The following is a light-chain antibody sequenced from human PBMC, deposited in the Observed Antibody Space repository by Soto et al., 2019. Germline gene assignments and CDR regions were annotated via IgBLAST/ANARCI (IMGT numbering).Light chain of an antibody. J-gene: IGLJ3*02. CDR2: EVS. CDR3: NSYAGSNNWV. Sequence: QSALTQPPSASGSPGQSVTISCTGTSSDVGGYNYVSWYQQHPGKAPKLMIYEVSKRPSGVPDRFSGSKSGNTASLTVSGPQAEDEADYYCNSYAGSNNWVFGGGTKVTVL. V-gene: IGLV2-8*01. CDR1: SSDVGGYNY.